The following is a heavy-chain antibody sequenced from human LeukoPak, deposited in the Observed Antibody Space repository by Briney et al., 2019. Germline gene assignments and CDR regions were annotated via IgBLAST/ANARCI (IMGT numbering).Heavy chain of an antibody. Sequence: HPGGSLRLSCAASGFTFSSYAMSWVRQAPGKGLEWVSAISGSGTFTYYADSVKGRFTISRDNSKNTLYLQLNSLRAEDTAVYYCAKDPLGPRYCSGTSCSNWFDPWGQGTLVTVSS. CDR1: GFTFSSYA. J-gene: IGHJ5*02. D-gene: IGHD2-2*01. V-gene: IGHV3-23*01. CDR2: ISGSGTFT. CDR3: AKDPLGPRYCSGTSCSNWFDP.